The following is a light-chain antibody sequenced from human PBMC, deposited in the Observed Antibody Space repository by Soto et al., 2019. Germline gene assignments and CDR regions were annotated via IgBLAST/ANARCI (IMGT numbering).Light chain of an antibody. CDR3: SSYTSSSTVV. Sequence: QSALTQPASVSGSPGQSITISCTGTSSDVGGYNYVSWYQQPPGKDPKLMIYDVSNRPSGVSNRFSGSKSGNTASLTISGLQDEDEADYYCSSYTSSSTVVFGGGTKLTVL. CDR1: SSDVGGYNY. CDR2: DVS. J-gene: IGLJ2*01. V-gene: IGLV2-14*01.